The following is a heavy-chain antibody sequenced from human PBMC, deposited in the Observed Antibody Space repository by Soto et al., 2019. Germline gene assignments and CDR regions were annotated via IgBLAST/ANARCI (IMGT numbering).Heavy chain of an antibody. V-gene: IGHV4-4*02. CDR2: IYNSGST. D-gene: IGHD6-19*01. J-gene: IGHJ4*02. CDR1: GGSISTNW. Sequence: QVQLQESGPGLMKPSGTLSLTCAVSGGSISTNWWSWVRQPPGKGLEWIGEIYNSGSTNYNPSLKNRVTMSVDKSQNHLSLNLNAVTAADPAVYYCARHIAVSGTRGFDFWGQGTLVTVSS. CDR3: ARHIAVSGTRGFDF.